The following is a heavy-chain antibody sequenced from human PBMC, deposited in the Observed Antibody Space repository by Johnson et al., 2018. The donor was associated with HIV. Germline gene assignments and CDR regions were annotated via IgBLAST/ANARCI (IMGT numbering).Heavy chain of an antibody. CDR3: ARVMGGTRGAFDI. CDR1: GFIFSSYG. J-gene: IGHJ3*02. Sequence: QVQLVESGGGVVQRGGSLRLACAASGFIFSSYGMHWVRQAPGKGLEWVAFIRYDGSNKYYADSVKGRFTISRDNSKNTLYLQMNSLRAEDTAVYYCARVMGGTRGAFDIWGQGTMVTVSS. D-gene: IGHD1-1*01. CDR2: IRYDGSNK. V-gene: IGHV3-30*02.